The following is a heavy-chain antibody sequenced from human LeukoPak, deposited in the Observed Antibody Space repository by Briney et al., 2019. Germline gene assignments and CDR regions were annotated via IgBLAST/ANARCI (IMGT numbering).Heavy chain of an antibody. Sequence: GGSLRLSCAASGFTFSSYAMHWVRQAPGKGLEWVAVISYDGSNKYYADSVKGRFTISRDNSKNTLYLQMNSLRAEDTAVYYCARPLRYCSSTSCSDYWGQGTLVTVSS. CDR2: ISYDGSNK. D-gene: IGHD2-2*01. J-gene: IGHJ4*02. CDR3: ARPLRYCSSTSCSDY. V-gene: IGHV3-30-3*01. CDR1: GFTFSSYA.